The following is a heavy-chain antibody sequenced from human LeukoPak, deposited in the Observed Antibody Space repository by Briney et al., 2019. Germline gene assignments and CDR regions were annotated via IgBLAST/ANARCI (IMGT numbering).Heavy chain of an antibody. D-gene: IGHD3-10*01. CDR1: GGSISSYY. CDR3: ARDIGYGSGSYFDY. V-gene: IGHV4-4*07. J-gene: IGHJ4*02. CDR2: IYTSGST. Sequence: KSSETLSLTCTVSGGSISSYYWSWIRQPARKGLEWIGRIYTSGSTNYNPSLKSRVTMSVDTSKNQFSLKLSSVTAADTAVYYCARDIGYGSGSYFDYWGQGTLVTVSS.